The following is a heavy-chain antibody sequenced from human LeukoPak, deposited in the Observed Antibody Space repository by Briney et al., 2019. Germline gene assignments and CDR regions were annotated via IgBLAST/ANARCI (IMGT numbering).Heavy chain of an antibody. CDR1: GYTITSYG. CDR3: ARGKLVRFRSIAPDFDY. V-gene: IGHV1-18*01. J-gene: IGHJ4*02. D-gene: IGHD6-13*01. CDR2: ISAYNGNT. Sequence: ASVKVSCKASGYTITSYGISWVRQAPGQGLECMGWISAYNGNTNYAQKLQGRVTMTTDTSTSTAYMELRSLRSDDTAVYYCARGKLVRFRSIAPDFDYWGQGTLVTVSS.